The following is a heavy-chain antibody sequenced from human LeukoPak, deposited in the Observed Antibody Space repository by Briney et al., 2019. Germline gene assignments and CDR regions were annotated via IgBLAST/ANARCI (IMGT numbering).Heavy chain of an antibody. D-gene: IGHD3-22*01. CDR2: ISHSGST. J-gene: IGHJ4*02. Sequence: SETLSLTCAVYGGSFSGYYWSWIRQPPGKGLEWIGEISHSGSTNYNPSLKSRVTISVDTSKNQFSLKLSSVTAADTAVYYCARGSGGGYYDSSGYLHWGQGTLVTVSS. V-gene: IGHV4-34*01. CDR1: GGSFSGYY. CDR3: ARGSGGGYYDSSGYLH.